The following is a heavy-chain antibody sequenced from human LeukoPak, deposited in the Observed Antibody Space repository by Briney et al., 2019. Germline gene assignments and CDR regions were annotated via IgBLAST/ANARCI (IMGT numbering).Heavy chain of an antibody. CDR2: ISSSSTI. CDR3: AREREWLLHFDY. CDR1: GFTFSSYS. J-gene: IGHJ4*02. V-gene: IGHV3-48*04. Sequence: GGSLRLSCAASGFTFSSYSMNWVRQAPGKGLEWVSYISSSSTIYYADSVKGRFTISRDNAKNSLYLQMNSLRAEDTAVYYCAREREWLLHFDYWGQGTLVTVSS. D-gene: IGHD3-3*01.